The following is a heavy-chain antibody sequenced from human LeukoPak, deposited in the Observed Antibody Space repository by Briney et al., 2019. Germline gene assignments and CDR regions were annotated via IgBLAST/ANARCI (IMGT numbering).Heavy chain of an antibody. CDR2: IYYSGST. Sequence: SETLSLTCTVSGCSISSSSCYWGWIRQPPGKGLEWIGSIYYSGSTYYNPSLKSRVTISVDTSQNQFSLKLSSVTAADTAVYYCAQDIVVYDYSIYVLEDYWGQGTLVTVSS. CDR3: AQDIVVYDYSIYVLEDY. V-gene: IGHV4-39*01. J-gene: IGHJ4*02. D-gene: IGHD4-11*01. CDR1: GCSISSSSCY.